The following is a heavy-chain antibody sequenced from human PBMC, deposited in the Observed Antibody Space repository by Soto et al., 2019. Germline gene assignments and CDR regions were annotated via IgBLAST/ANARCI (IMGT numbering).Heavy chain of an antibody. D-gene: IGHD6-13*01. CDR1: GGSISSGGYY. V-gene: IGHV4-31*03. CDR2: IYYSGST. CDR3: ARAPEEQQLVAGDV. Sequence: PSETLSLTCTVSGGSISSGGYYWSWIRQHPGKGLEWIGYIYYSGSTYYNPSLKSRVTISVDTSKNQFSLKLSSVTAADTAVYYCARAPEEQQLVAGDVWGQGTTVTVSS. J-gene: IGHJ6*02.